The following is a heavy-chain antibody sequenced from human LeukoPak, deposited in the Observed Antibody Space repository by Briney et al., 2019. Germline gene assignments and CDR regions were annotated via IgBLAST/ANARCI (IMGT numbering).Heavy chain of an antibody. J-gene: IGHJ4*02. D-gene: IGHD6-19*01. V-gene: IGHV1-18*01. CDR1: GYIFSTYV. CDR3: ARRRSEEFDFDC. CDR2: ISGYNGNT. Sequence: ASVKVSFKASGYIFSTYVISWARQAPGQGLDWMGCISGYNGNTNYAQKLQGRVTMTTDTYTSTAYMELRSLRSDDPAVYYCARRRSEEFDFDCWGQGTLVTVSS.